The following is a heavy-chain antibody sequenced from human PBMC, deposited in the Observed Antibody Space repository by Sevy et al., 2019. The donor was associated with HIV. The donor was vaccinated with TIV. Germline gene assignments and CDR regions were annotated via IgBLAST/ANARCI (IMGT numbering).Heavy chain of an antibody. Sequence: SETPSLTCTVSGGSISAYYWSWIRQPPGKALEYIGYIYYTGSTNYNPSLKNRVTISVDTSKNQFSLKLSSVTAADTAVYYCTRAPPVRSGDDSLNWFDPWGQGTLVTVSS. J-gene: IGHJ5*02. CDR1: GGSISAYY. CDR3: TRAPPVRSGDDSLNWFDP. D-gene: IGHD5-12*01. V-gene: IGHV4-59*01. CDR2: IYYTGST.